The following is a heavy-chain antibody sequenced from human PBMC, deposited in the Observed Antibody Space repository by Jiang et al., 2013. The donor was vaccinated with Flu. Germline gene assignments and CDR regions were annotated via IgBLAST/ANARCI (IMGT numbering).Heavy chain of an antibody. V-gene: IGHV1-8*02. CDR1: GYTFTSYA. CDR3: AKGVSGPYYYGVDV. D-gene: IGHD6-19*01. CDR2: MNPKSGTT. J-gene: IGHJ6*02. Sequence: QSGSELKKPGASVKVSCKASGYTFTSYAMNWVRQAPGQGLEWMGWMNPKSGTTGYAQKLQGRVTLTMETSIRTAYMELSSLTSGDTAVYYCAKGVSGPYYYGVDVWGQGTTVTASS.